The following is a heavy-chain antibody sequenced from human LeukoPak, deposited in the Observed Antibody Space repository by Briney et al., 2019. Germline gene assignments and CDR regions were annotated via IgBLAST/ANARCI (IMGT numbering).Heavy chain of an antibody. CDR2: INPNSGGT. D-gene: IGHD6-19*01. Sequence: GASVKVSCKASGYTFTGYYMHWVRQAPGQGLEWMGWINPNSGGTNYAQKFQGRVTMTRDTSISTAYMELSRLRSDDTAVYYCARGLIAVAGTGWFDPWGQGTLVTVSS. CDR3: ARGLIAVAGTGWFDP. CDR1: GYTFTGYY. J-gene: IGHJ5*02. V-gene: IGHV1-2*02.